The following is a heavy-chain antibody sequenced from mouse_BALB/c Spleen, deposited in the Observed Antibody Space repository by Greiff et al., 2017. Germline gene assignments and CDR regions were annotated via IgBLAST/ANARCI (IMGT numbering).Heavy chain of an antibody. D-gene: IGHD2-1*01. J-gene: IGHJ4*01. CDR2: ISSGSSTI. CDR1: GFTFSSFG. V-gene: IGHV5-17*02. CDR3: ARNYGSLYYAMDY. Sequence: EVKLMESGGGLVQPGGSRKLSCAASGFTFSSFGMHWVRQPPEKGLEWVAYISSGSSTIYYADTVKGRFTISRDNPKNTLFLQMNSLRSEDTAMYYCARNYGSLYYAMDYWGQGTSVTVSS.